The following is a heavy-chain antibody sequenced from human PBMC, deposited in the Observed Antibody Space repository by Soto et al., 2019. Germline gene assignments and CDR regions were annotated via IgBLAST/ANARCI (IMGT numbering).Heavy chain of an antibody. D-gene: IGHD3-9*01. V-gene: IGHV5-51*01. Sequence: MPGKGLEWMAIIYPGDSDSKYRPSLQGQVTISAEKSTNRAYLQWSSLKASDTAIYYCARQTLPIIDFFDIWDPGTLVPV. CDR2: IYPGDSDS. CDR3: ARQTLPIIDFFDI. J-gene: IGHJ4*01.